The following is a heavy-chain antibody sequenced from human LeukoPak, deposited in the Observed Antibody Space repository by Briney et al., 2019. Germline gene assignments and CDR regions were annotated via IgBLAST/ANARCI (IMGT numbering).Heavy chain of an antibody. CDR2: ISAYNGNT. J-gene: IGHJ6*02. D-gene: IGHD6-13*01. Sequence: ASVKVSCKASGYTFTSYGISWVRQAPGQGLEWMGWISAYNGNTNYAQKLQGRVTMTTDTSTSTAYMELRSLRSDDTAVYYCARDRSPGSSWYGSAYYYGMDVWGQGTTVTVSS. CDR3: ARDRSPGSSWYGSAYYYGMDV. CDR1: GYTFTSYG. V-gene: IGHV1-18*01.